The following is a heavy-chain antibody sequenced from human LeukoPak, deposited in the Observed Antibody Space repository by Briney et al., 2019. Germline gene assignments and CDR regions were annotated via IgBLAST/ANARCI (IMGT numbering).Heavy chain of an antibody. CDR2: INAGNGNT. J-gene: IGHJ6*04. V-gene: IGHV1-3*01. CDR3: AIVDTAMVNYYGMDV. CDR1: GYTFTSYA. Sequence: ASVKVSCKASGYTFTSYAMHWVRQAPGQRLEWMGWINAGNGNTKYSQKFQGRVTIARDTSASTAYMELSSLRSEDTAVYYCAIVDTAMVNYYGMDVWGKGTTVTVSS. D-gene: IGHD5-18*01.